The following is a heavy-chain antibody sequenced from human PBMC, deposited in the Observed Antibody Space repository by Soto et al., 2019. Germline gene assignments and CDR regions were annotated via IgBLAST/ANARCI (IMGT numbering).Heavy chain of an antibody. Sequence: SETLSLTCTVSGGSISSSSYYWGWIRQPPGKGLEWIGSIYYSGSTYYNPSLKSRVTISVDTSKNQLSLKLSSVTAADTAVYYCARRGAAAGYYYYYYGMDVWGQGTTVTVSS. CDR1: GGSISSSSYY. D-gene: IGHD6-13*01. CDR3: ARRGAAAGYYYYYYGMDV. CDR2: IYYSGST. V-gene: IGHV4-39*01. J-gene: IGHJ6*02.